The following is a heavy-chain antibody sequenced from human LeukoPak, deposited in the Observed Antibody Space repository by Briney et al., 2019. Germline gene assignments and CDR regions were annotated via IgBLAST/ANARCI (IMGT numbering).Heavy chain of an antibody. CDR1: GGSISSGDYY. Sequence: SETLSLTCTVSGGSISSGDYYWSWIRQPPGKGLEWIGYIYYIGNTFYNPSLKSRVTISVDTSKNQFSLKLSSVTAADTAVYYCARGRGDYIDYWGQGTLVTVSS. CDR3: ARGRGDYIDY. J-gene: IGHJ4*02. V-gene: IGHV4-30-4*01. CDR2: IYYIGNT.